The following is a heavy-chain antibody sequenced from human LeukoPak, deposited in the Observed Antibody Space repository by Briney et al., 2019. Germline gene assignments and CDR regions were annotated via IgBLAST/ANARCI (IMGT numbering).Heavy chain of an antibody. Sequence: PSETLSLTCTVSGGSISSGGYYWSWIRQPPGKGLEWIGYIYHSGSTYYNPSLKSRVTISVDRSKNQFSLKLSSVTAADTAVYYCARDLSPAAADAFDIWGQGTMVTVSS. CDR2: IYHSGST. D-gene: IGHD6-13*01. V-gene: IGHV4-30-2*01. CDR3: ARDLSPAAADAFDI. CDR1: GGSISSGGYY. J-gene: IGHJ3*02.